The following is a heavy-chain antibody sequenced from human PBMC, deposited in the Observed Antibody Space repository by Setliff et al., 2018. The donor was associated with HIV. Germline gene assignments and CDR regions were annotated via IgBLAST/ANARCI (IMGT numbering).Heavy chain of an antibody. V-gene: IGHV1-3*03. CDR3: TRGRVTTGFYYYYYYMDV. J-gene: IGHJ6*03. D-gene: IGHD4-17*01. CDR1: GYTFTTYS. CDR2: INVGKGDT. Sequence: ASVKVSCKASGYTFTTYSLHWVRQAPGQSLEWMGWINVGKGDTKYSQDLQGRITISRDTSASTVYLALSRLRSDDMAVYYCTRGRVTTGFYYYYYYMDVWGRGTTVTVSS.